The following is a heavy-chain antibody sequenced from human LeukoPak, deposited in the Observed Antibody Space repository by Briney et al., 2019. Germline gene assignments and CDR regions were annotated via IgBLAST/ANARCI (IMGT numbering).Heavy chain of an antibody. CDR1: GFTFSSYG. CDR2: ISYDGSNK. J-gene: IGHJ4*02. Sequence: PGGSLRLSCAASGFTFSSYGMHWVRQAPGKGLEWVAVISYDGSNKYYADSVKGRFTISRDNSKNTLYLQMNSLRAEDTAVYYCAKDRLLSVGDYYDSSGSLDYWGQGTLVTVSS. CDR3: AKDRLLSVGDYYDSSGSLDY. D-gene: IGHD3-22*01. V-gene: IGHV3-30*18.